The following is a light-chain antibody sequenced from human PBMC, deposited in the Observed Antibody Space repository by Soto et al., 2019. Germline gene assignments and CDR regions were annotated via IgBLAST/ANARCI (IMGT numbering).Light chain of an antibody. CDR1: QSVFGY. J-gene: IGKJ4*01. CDR2: DAY. V-gene: IGKV3-11*01. Sequence: EVVLTQSPATLSLSPGDRATLSCRASQSVFGYLAWYQHKPGQAPRLLIYDAYKRATGVPARFSGSGSETDFSLIISSLAPEDFAVYYGQQRSDSPPLTFGRGTKVAIK. CDR3: QQRSDSPPLT.